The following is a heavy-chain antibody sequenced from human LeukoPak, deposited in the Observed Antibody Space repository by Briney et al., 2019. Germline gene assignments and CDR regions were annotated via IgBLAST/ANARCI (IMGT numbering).Heavy chain of an antibody. Sequence: GGSLRLSCAASGFTFSSYGMHWVRQAPGKGLEWVALISYDGSNKYYADSVKGRFAISRDNSKNSLYLQMNSLRAEDTALYYCAKDAHLDGYNSVTFDYWGQGTLVAVSS. V-gene: IGHV3-30*18. CDR1: GFTFSSYG. CDR2: ISYDGSNK. CDR3: AKDAHLDGYNSVTFDY. J-gene: IGHJ4*02. D-gene: IGHD5-24*01.